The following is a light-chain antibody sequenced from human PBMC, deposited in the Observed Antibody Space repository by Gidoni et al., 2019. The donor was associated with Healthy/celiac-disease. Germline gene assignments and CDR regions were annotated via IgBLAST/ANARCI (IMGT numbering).Light chain of an antibody. CDR3: QQYNNWPRT. Sequence: EIVMTQSPATLSVSPGERATLSCRASQSVSSNLAWYQQNPGQAPRLLIYGASTRATGIPARFRGSGSGTEVTLTISSLQSEDFAVYYCQQYNNWPRTFGQGTKVEIK. V-gene: IGKV3-15*01. J-gene: IGKJ1*01. CDR1: QSVSSN. CDR2: GAS.